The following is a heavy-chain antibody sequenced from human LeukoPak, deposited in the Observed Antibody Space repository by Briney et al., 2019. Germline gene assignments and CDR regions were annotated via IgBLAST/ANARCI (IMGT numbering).Heavy chain of an antibody. J-gene: IGHJ4*02. V-gene: IGHV3-30-3*01. Sequence: PGGSLRLSCAASGFTFSSYAVHWVRQAPGKGLEWVAVISYDGSNKYYADSVKGRFTISRDNSKNTLYLQMNSLRAEDTAVYYCAREDYGDYGGCFDYWGQGTLVTVSS. CDR2: ISYDGSNK. D-gene: IGHD4-17*01. CDR3: AREDYGDYGGCFDY. CDR1: GFTFSSYA.